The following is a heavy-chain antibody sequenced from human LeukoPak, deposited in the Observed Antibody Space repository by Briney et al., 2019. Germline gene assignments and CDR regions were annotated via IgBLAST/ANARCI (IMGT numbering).Heavy chain of an antibody. Sequence: GGSLRLSCAASGFTVSGNYMSWVRQAPGKGLEWVSVIYSGGSTYYADSVKGRFTISRDNAKNSLYLQMNSLRAEDTALYYCAKEGYSYGYRPSTYYYYGMDVWGQGTTVTVSS. CDR1: GFTVSGNY. V-gene: IGHV3-53*05. J-gene: IGHJ6*02. CDR3: AKEGYSYGYRPSTYYYYGMDV. D-gene: IGHD5-18*01. CDR2: IYSGGST.